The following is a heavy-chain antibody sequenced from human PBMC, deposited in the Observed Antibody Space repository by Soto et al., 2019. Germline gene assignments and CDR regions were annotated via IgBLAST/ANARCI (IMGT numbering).Heavy chain of an antibody. J-gene: IGHJ6*03. Sequence: PWGTLSLTCAVYGGSFSGYYWSWIRPPPGKGLEWIGEINHSGSTNYNPSLKSRVTISVDTSKNQFSLKLSSVTAADTAVYYCAGLIPAASGDYYYMDVWGKGTTVTVSS. CDR3: AGLIPAASGDYYYMDV. V-gene: IGHV4-34*01. CDR1: GGSFSGYY. D-gene: IGHD2-2*01. CDR2: INHSGST.